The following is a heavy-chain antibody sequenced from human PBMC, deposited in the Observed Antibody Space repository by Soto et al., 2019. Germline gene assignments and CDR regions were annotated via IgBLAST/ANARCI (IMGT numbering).Heavy chain of an antibody. J-gene: IGHJ4*02. Sequence: QVQLVQSGAEVKKPGASVKVSCKASGYTFTNYDINWVRQATGQGLEWMGWMKPKSGNTGYAQQFQGRVIMTRSTSISTAYMELSSLRSADTAVYYCVRVYGEIDYWGPGTLVTVSS. CDR2: MKPKSGNT. V-gene: IGHV1-8*02. CDR3: VRVYGEIDY. D-gene: IGHD4-17*01. CDR1: GYTFTNYD.